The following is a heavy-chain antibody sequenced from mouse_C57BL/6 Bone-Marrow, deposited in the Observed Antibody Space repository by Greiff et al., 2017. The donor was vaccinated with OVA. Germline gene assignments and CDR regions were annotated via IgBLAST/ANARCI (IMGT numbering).Heavy chain of an antibody. CDR1: GYTFTSYW. CDR3: ARSFYYGSRNYFDY. D-gene: IGHD1-1*01. Sequence: QVQLQQPGAELLKPGASVKLSCKASGYTFTSYWMHWVKQRPGQGLEWIGMIHPNSGSTNYNEKFKSKATLTVDKSSSTAYMQLSSLTSEDSAVYFCARSFYYGSRNYFDYWGQGTTLTVSS. CDR2: IHPNSGST. J-gene: IGHJ2*01. V-gene: IGHV1-64*01.